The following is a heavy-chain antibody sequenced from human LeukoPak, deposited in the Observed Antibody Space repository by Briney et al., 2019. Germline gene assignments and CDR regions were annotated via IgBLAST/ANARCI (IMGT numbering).Heavy chain of an antibody. CDR3: ARVNSYGFRFDY. V-gene: IGHV4-30-4*01. D-gene: IGHD5-18*01. CDR1: GGSISSGDYY. CDR2: IYYSGST. Sequence: SETLSLTCTVSGGSISSGDYYWSWIRQPPGKGLEWIGYIYYSGSTYYNPSLKSRVTISVDTSKNQFSLKLSSVTAADTAVYYCARVNSYGFRFDYWGQGTLVTVSS. J-gene: IGHJ4*02.